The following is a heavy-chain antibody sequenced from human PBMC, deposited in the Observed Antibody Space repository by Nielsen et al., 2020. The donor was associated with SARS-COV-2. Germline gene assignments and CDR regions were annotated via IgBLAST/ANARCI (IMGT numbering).Heavy chain of an antibody. CDR3: ARVVGNWFDP. V-gene: IGHV3-7*01. CDR1: GFMLRNYW. J-gene: IGHJ5*02. CDR2: IEEDGSEK. D-gene: IGHD2-21*01. Sequence: GGSLRLSCVASGFMLRNYWMNWVRQAPGKGLEWVANIEEDGSEKFYVDSVKGRFTISREDAKNSFYLQMNSLRAEDTAVYHCARVVGNWFDPWGQGTLVTVSS.